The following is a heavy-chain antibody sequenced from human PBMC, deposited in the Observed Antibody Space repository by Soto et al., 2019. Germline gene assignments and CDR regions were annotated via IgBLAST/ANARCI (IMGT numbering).Heavy chain of an antibody. CDR3: VGGSWFD. J-gene: IGHJ4*02. D-gene: IGHD2-15*01. CDR2: ISWNGNFT. Sequence: EVQLVESGGDMVQPGRSLKLSCVGAGYRFEDYSMHWVRQAPGKGLEWVSGISWNGNFTGYADSVKGRFTISRDNAKNSLFSQMRSLRLEDTALYYCVGGSWFDWGQGTLVTVSS. V-gene: IGHV3-9*01. CDR1: GYRFEDYS.